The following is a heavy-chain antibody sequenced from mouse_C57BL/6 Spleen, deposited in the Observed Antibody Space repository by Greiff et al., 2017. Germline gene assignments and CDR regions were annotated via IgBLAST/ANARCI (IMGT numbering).Heavy chain of an antibody. CDR1: GYTFTSYW. Sequence: QVQLQQPGAELVKPGASVKMSCKASGYTFTSYWITWVKQRPGQGLEWIGDIYPGSGSTNYNEKFKSKATLTVDTSSSTAYMQLSSLTSEDSAVYYCARGIYYGSSFDYWGQGTTLTDSS. CDR3: ARGIYYGSSFDY. D-gene: IGHD1-1*01. CDR2: IYPGSGST. V-gene: IGHV1-55*01. J-gene: IGHJ2*01.